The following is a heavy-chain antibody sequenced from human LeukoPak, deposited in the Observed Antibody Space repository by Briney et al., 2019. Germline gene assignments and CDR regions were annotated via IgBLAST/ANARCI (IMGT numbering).Heavy chain of an antibody. CDR3: ARETKYYDFWSGPPGPHYYYYGMDV. J-gene: IGHJ6*02. D-gene: IGHD3-3*01. V-gene: IGHV1-69*13. CDR1: GGTFSSYA. Sequence: GASVKVSCKASGGTFSSYAISWVRQAPGQGLEWTGGIIPIFGTANYAQKFQGRVTITADESTSTAYMELSSLRSEDTAVYYCARETKYYDFWSGPPGPHYYYYGMDVWGQGTTVTVSS. CDR2: IIPIFGTA.